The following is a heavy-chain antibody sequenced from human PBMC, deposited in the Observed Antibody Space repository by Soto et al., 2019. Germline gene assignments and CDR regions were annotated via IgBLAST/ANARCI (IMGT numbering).Heavy chain of an antibody. CDR3: ANQIAARARYYFDY. CDR2: ISGSGGST. CDR1: GFTFSSYA. J-gene: IGHJ4*02. Sequence: GGSLRLSCAASGFTFSSYAMSWVRQAPGKGLEWVSAISGSGGSTYYADSVKGRFTISRDNSKNTLYLQMNSPRAEDTAVYYCANQIAARARYYFDYWGQGTLVTVSS. V-gene: IGHV3-23*01. D-gene: IGHD6-6*01.